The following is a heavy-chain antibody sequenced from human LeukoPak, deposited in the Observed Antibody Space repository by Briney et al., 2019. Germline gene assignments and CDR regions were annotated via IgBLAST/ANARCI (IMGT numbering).Heavy chain of an antibody. CDR3: ARGFGDWGLSWFDP. Sequence: PSETLSLTCTVSGGSISSYSWSWIRQPPGKGLEWIGYIYYSGSAKYNPSLQSRVTISVDTSKNQFSLKLTSVTAADTAVYYCARGFGDWGLSWFDPWGQGTLVTVPS. CDR1: GGSISSYS. CDR2: IYYSGSA. J-gene: IGHJ5*02. D-gene: IGHD3-10*01. V-gene: IGHV4-59*01.